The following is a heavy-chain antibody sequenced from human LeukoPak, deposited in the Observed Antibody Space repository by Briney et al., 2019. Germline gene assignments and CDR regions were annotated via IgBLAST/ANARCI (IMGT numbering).Heavy chain of an antibody. J-gene: IGHJ4*02. CDR1: GYTFTSYD. CDR2: MNPNSGNT. CDR3: AKDLSPGVRGVPDY. D-gene: IGHD3-10*01. V-gene: IGHV1-8*01. Sequence: ASVKVSCKASGYTFTSYDINWVRQATGQGLEWMGWMNPNSGNTGYAQKFQGRVTMTRNTSISTAYMELSSLRAEDTAVYYCAKDLSPGVRGVPDYWGQGTLVTVSS.